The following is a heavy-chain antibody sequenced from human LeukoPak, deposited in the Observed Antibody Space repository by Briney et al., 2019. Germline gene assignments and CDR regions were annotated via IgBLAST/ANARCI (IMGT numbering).Heavy chain of an antibody. D-gene: IGHD3-9*01. CDR2: INPKSGNT. CDR3: ARGGRYYDSSIDVYFDYHFMQD. V-gene: IGHV1-8*03. Sequence: GASVKVSCKASGYTFTSYDINWVRQATGQGPEWLGWINPKSGNTGYAPKFQGRVTFSRNTSISTVYLDMGILTSEDTAVYFCARGGRYYDSSIDVYFDYHFMQDWGQGTTVTVSS. J-gene: IGHJ6*03. CDR1: GYTFTSYD.